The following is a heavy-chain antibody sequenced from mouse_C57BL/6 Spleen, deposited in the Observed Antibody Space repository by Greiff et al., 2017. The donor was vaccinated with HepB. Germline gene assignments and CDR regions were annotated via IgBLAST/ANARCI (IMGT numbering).Heavy chain of an antibody. CDR2: IYPSDSET. J-gene: IGHJ1*03. D-gene: IGHD2-10*01. CDR1: GYTFTSYW. V-gene: IGHV1-61*01. Sequence: QVQLQQPGAELVRPGSSVKLSCKASGYTFTSYWMDWVKQRPGQGLEWIGNIYPSDSETHYNQKFKDKATLTVDKSSSTAYMQLSSLTSEDSAVYYCARSYYDHWYFDVWGTGTTVTVSS. CDR3: ARSYYDHWYFDV.